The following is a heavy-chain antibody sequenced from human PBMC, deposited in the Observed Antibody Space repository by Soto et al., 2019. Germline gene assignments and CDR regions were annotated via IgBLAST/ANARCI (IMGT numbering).Heavy chain of an antibody. V-gene: IGHV4-34*01. J-gene: IGHJ4*02. CDR2: INHSGST. CDR3: ARAVGPPQWLGKIGY. Sequence: SETLSLTCAVYGGSFSGYYWSWIRQPPGKGLEWIGEINHSGSTNYNPSLKSRVTISVDTSKNQFSLKLSSVTAADTAVYYCARAVGPPQWLGKIGYWGQGTLVTVSS. D-gene: IGHD6-19*01. CDR1: GGSFSGYY.